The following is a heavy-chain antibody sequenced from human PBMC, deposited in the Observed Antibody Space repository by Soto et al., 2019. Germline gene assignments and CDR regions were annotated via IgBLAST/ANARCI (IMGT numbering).Heavy chain of an antibody. CDR1: GFTFSSYA. D-gene: IGHD2-15*01. J-gene: IGHJ6*02. V-gene: IGHV3-30-3*01. CDR3: ARDRTPRTIVPHCSGGSCHPGYYYYGMDV. CDR2: ISYDGSNK. Sequence: QVQLVESGGGVVQPGRSLRLSCAASGFTFSSYAMHWVRQAPGKGLEWVAVISYDGSNKYYADSVKGRFTISRDNSKNALYLQMNCLRAEDTAVYYCARDRTPRTIVPHCSGGSCHPGYYYYGMDVWGQGTTVTVSS.